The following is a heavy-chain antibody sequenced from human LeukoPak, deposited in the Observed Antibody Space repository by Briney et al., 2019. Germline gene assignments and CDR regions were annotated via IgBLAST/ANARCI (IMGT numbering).Heavy chain of an antibody. V-gene: IGHV3-21*01. J-gene: IGHJ4*02. CDR3: ARDGPIAVGGYYFDY. CDR2: ISSSSSYI. Sequence: GGSLRLSCAASGFTFSSYSMNWVRQAPGKGLEWVSSISSSSSYIYYADSAKGRFTISRDNAKNSLYLQMNSLRAEDTAVYYCARDGPIAVGGYYFDYWGQGTLVTVSS. CDR1: GFTFSSYS. D-gene: IGHD6-19*01.